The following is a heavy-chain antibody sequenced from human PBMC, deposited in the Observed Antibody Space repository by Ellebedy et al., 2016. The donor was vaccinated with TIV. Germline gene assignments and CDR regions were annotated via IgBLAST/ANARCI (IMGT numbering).Heavy chain of an antibody. J-gene: IGHJ3*02. V-gene: IGHV4-61*01. D-gene: IGHD2-21*02. CDR2: MYYSVST. Sequence: SETLSLXXTVSGGSISRSCYYWSWIRPPPGQGLEWIGYMYYSVSTNYNPSLKSRVTISLDTSQNQFSLKLTSVTSAATSVYYCVRGWGPKVAFDIWGQGTMVTVSS. CDR1: GGSISRSCYY. CDR3: VRGWGPKVAFDI.